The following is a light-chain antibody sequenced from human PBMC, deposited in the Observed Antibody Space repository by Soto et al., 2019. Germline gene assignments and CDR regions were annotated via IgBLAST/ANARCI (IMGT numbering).Light chain of an antibody. Sequence: QSVLTQPTSASGSPGQSVTISCTGTSSDVGGYNYVSWYQQHPGKAPKLMIYEVSKRPSGVPDRFSGSKSGNTASLTVSGLPAEDEADYYCSSYAGSNNLVFGGGTKLTVL. CDR3: SSYAGSNNLV. J-gene: IGLJ2*01. CDR1: SSDVGGYNY. CDR2: EVS. V-gene: IGLV2-8*01.